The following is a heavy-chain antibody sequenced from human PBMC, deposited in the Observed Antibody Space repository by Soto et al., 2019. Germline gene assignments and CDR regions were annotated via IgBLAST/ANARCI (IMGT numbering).Heavy chain of an antibody. D-gene: IGHD3-3*01. CDR2: ISGSGGST. Sequence: GGSLRLSCAASGFTFSSYAMSWVRQAPGKGLEWVSAISGSGGSTYYADSVKGRFTISRDNSKNTLYLQMNSLRAEDTAVYYCARDRYDFWSGYRPPYYHYGMDVWGQGTKVTVSS. J-gene: IGHJ6*02. CDR1: GFTFSSYA. V-gene: IGHV3-23*01. CDR3: ARDRYDFWSGYRPPYYHYGMDV.